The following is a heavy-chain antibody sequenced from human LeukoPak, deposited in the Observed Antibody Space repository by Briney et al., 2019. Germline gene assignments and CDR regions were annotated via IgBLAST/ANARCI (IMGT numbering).Heavy chain of an antibody. Sequence: PGGSLRLSCAASGFTFSSYSMNWVRQAPGKGLEWVSSISSSSSYIYYADSVKGRFTISRDNSKNTLYLQMNSLRAEDTAVYYCAKGITGLRSHDSWGQGTLVTVSS. CDR3: AKGITGLRSHDS. V-gene: IGHV3-21*01. CDR1: GFTFSSYS. J-gene: IGHJ4*02. D-gene: IGHD1-20*01. CDR2: ISSSSSYI.